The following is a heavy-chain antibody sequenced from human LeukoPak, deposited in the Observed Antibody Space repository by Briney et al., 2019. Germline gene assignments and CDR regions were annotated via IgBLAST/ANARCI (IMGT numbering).Heavy chain of an antibody. J-gene: IGHJ3*02. D-gene: IGHD4-17*01. CDR3: AKAYGDYLRDAFDI. Sequence: PGGSLRLSCAASEFTFSSYSMNWVRQAPGKGLEWVSYITNSGNSKSYADSVKGRFTISRDNTKNSLYLQMNGLRAEDTAVYYCAKAYGDYLRDAFDIWGQGTMVTVSS. CDR2: ITNSGNSK. CDR1: EFTFSSYS. V-gene: IGHV3-48*01.